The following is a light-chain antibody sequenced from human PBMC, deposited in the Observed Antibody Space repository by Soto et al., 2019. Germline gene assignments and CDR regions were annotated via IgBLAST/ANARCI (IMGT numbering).Light chain of an antibody. CDR3: KLYDNRPQ. J-gene: IGKJ3*01. Sequence: DIQMTQSPSSLSASVGDRVTITCQASQDISNYLNWYQQKPGKAPKLLIYDASNLETGVPARFSGSGSWTDFTFTISSLQPENIATYYCKLYDNRPQFGRGTKVDIK. CDR2: DAS. CDR1: QDISNY. V-gene: IGKV1-33*01.